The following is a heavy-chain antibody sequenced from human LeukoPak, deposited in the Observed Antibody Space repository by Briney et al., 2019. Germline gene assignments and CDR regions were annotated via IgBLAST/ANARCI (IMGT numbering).Heavy chain of an antibody. J-gene: IGHJ3*02. CDR1: GYTFTSYY. Sequence: GASVKVSCKASGYTFTSYYMHWVRQAPGQGLEWMGWINPNSGGTNYAQKFQGRVTMTRDTSISTAYMELSRLRSEDTAVYYCARGTNLGYSGYDFDGDAFDIWGQGTMVTVSS. V-gene: IGHV1-2*02. D-gene: IGHD5-12*01. CDR2: INPNSGGT. CDR3: ARGTNLGYSGYDFDGDAFDI.